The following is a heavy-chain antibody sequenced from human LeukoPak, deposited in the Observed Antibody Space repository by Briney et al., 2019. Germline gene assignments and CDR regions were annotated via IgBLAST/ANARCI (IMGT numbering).Heavy chain of an antibody. CDR2: ISSDGDIT. J-gene: IGHJ4*02. CDR1: GFSFSTSW. D-gene: IGHD6-19*01. CDR3: AKAAYPGIAVAGTDY. Sequence: GGSLRLSCVASGFSFSTSWMHWVRQIPGKGLVWVARISSDGDITTHADSVKGRFTISRDNSKNTLYLQMNSLRAEDTAVYYCAKAAYPGIAVAGTDYWGQGTLVTVSS. V-gene: IGHV3-74*03.